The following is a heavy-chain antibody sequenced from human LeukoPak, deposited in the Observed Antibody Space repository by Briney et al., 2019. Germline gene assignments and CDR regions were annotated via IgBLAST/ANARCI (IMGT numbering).Heavy chain of an antibody. CDR3: AREPYNWNNNWFDP. CDR1: GGTFSSYA. CDR2: INPNSGGT. Sequence: ASVKVSCKASGGTFSSYAISWVRQAPGQGLEWMGWINPNSGGTNYAQKFQGRVTMTRDTSISTAYMELSRLRSDDTAVYYCAREPYNWNNNWFDPWGQGTLVTVSS. D-gene: IGHD1/OR15-1a*01. J-gene: IGHJ5*02. V-gene: IGHV1-2*02.